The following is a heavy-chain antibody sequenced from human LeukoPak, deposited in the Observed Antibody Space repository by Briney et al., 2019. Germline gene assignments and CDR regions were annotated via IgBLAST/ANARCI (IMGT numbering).Heavy chain of an antibody. CDR1: GVTFSSNG. V-gene: IGHV3-7*02. CDR3: ARVEYDFCSGYYYVH. D-gene: IGHD3-3*01. CDR2: IKQDGSEK. Sequence: GGSQALSCADSGVTFSSNGKSWVRQAPGKGLEWGANIKQDGSEKYYVDSVKGRFTISRDNAKTSLYLQMNSLRAEDTAVYYCARVEYDFCSGYYYVHWGQGTLVTVSS. J-gene: IGHJ4*02.